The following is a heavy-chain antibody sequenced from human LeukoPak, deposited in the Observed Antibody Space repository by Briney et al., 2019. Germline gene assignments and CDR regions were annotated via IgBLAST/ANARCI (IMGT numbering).Heavy chain of an antibody. CDR2: ISGSGGST. D-gene: IGHD6-19*01. V-gene: IGHV3-23*01. J-gene: IGHJ4*02. CDR1: GFTFSTYT. Sequence: GGSLRLSCAASGFTFSTYTMTWVRQAPGKGLEWVSSISGSGGSTYYADSVKGRFTISRDNSKNTLYLQMNSLRAEDTAVHYCAKDGAVAGTEPYYFDYWGQGTLVTVSS. CDR3: AKDGAVAGTEPYYFDY.